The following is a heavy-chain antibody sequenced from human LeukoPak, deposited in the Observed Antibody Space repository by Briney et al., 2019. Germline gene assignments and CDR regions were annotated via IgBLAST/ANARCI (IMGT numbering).Heavy chain of an antibody. CDR1: GGSFSGYY. V-gene: IGHV4-34*01. CDR3: ARDANYYGSGSFWFDP. J-gene: IGHJ5*02. CDR2: INHSGST. D-gene: IGHD3-10*01. Sequence: SETLSLTCAVYGGSFSGYYWSWIRQPPGKGLEWIGEINHSGSTNYNPSLKSRVTISVDTSKNQFSLKLSSVTAADTAVYYCARDANYYGSGSFWFDPWGQGTLVTVSS.